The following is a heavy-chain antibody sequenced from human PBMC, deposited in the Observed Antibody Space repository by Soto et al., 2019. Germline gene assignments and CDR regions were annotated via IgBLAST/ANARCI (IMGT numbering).Heavy chain of an antibody. D-gene: IGHD6-13*01. CDR3: ARDLGLVLECSSSPLSYYGMDV. CDR1: GFTFSDYY. CDR2: ITSSGRTT. Sequence: QVQLVESGGGLVKPGGSLRLSCAASGFTFSDYYMNWIRQAPGKGLEWVSYITSSGRTTYYADSVKGRFTISRDNAKNSLYLQMNSLRAEDTAVYYCARDLGLVLECSSSPLSYYGMDVWGQGTTVTVSS. J-gene: IGHJ6*02. V-gene: IGHV3-11*01.